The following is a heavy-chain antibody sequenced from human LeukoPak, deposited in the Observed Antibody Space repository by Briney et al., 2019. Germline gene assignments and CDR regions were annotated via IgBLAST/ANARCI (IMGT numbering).Heavy chain of an antibody. CDR1: GYTLTELS. J-gene: IGHJ4*02. V-gene: IGHV1-24*01. D-gene: IGHD3-9*01. Sequence: ASVKVSCKVSGYTLTELSMHWVRQAPGKGLEWMGGFDPGDGETIYAQKFQGRVTMTEDTSTDTAYMELSSLRSEDTAVYYCARVDILTGYYSYWGQGTLVTVSS. CDR3: ARVDILTGYYSY. CDR2: FDPGDGET.